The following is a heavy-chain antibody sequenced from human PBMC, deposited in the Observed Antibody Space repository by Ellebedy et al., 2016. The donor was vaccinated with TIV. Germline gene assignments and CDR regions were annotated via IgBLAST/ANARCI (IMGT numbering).Heavy chain of an antibody. CDR2: ISHSSGTT. CDR3: AGYGDFSY. V-gene: IGHV3-48*01. Sequence: PGGSLRLSCAASGFSVGSYDMHRVRQAPGKGLEWVSFISHSSGTTFYADSVRGRFTISRDNAKNSLSLQMTSLRVDDTAVYYCAGYGDFSYWGQGTLVTVSS. D-gene: IGHD4-17*01. J-gene: IGHJ4*02. CDR1: GFSVGSYD.